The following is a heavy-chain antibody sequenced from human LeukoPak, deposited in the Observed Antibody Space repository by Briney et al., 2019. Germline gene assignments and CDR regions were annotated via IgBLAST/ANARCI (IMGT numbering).Heavy chain of an antibody. CDR1: GFTFSSYW. D-gene: IGHD1-26*01. CDR3: ARVLVGATTHFDY. Sequence: GGSLRLSCAASGFTFSSYWVSWVRQAPGKGLEWVANIKQDGSEKYYVDSVKGRFTISRDNARNSLYLHMNSLRAEDTAVYYCARVLVGATTHFDYWGQGTLVTVSS. CDR2: IKQDGSEK. V-gene: IGHV3-7*01. J-gene: IGHJ4*02.